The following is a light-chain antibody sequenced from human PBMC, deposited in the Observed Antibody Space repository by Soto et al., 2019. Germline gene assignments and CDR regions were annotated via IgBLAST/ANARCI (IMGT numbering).Light chain of an antibody. CDR2: DVT. Sequence: QSALTQPRSVSGSPGQSVTISCTGTSSDVGAYNYVSWYQQYPGKAPKVMIYDVTKRPSGVPDRFSGSKSGNTASLTISGLQAEDEADYYCCSYAGSYTLLFGGGTKVTVL. CDR3: CSYAGSYTLL. V-gene: IGLV2-11*01. CDR1: SSDVGAYNY. J-gene: IGLJ2*01.